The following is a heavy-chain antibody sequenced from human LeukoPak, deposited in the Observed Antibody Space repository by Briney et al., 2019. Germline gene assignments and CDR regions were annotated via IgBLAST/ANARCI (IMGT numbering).Heavy chain of an antibody. V-gene: IGHV3-7*01. CDR2: IKQDGNEK. J-gene: IGHJ3*02. D-gene: IGHD2-2*01. Sequence: GGSLRLSCAASGFRFNTYWMSWVRQAPGKGLEWVANIKQDGNEKYYADSVKGRFTISRDNAKNLLFLEMNTLRAEDTAVYYCARSLRTTYGAFDIWGQGTMVTVSS. CDR3: ARSLRTTYGAFDI. CDR1: GFRFNTYW.